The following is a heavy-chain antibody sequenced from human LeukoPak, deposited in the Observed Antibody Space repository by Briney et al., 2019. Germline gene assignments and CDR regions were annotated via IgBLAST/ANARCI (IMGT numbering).Heavy chain of an antibody. CDR1: GGSINSGGHY. V-gene: IGHV4-31*03. CDR3: ARDVSGYGHFDY. J-gene: IGHJ4*02. Sequence: PSETLSLTCTVSGGSINSGGHYWRWIRQYPGKGLEWIGYIYYSGNNYYNPSLRSRIIMSVDTSRNQFSLRVNSVTAADTAMYYCARDVSGYGHFDYWGQGTLVTVSS. D-gene: IGHD5-12*01. CDR2: IYYSGNN.